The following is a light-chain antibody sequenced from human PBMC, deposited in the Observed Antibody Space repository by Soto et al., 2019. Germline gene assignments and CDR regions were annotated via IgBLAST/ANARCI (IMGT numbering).Light chain of an antibody. CDR1: SSNVGSYNL. V-gene: IGLV2-23*02. J-gene: IGLJ1*01. CDR2: EVS. Sequence: QSVLTQPASVSGSPGQPITISCTGTSSNVGSYNLVSWYQQHPGKAPKLMIYEVSKRPSGVSNRFSGSKSGNTASLTISGLQAEDEADYHCCSYAGSYTYVFGPGTKVT. CDR3: CSYAGSYTYV.